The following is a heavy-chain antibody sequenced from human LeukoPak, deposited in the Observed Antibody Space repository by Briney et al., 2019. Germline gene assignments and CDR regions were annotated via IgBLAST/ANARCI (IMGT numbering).Heavy chain of an antibody. V-gene: IGHV4-59*01. Sequence: SETLSLTCTVSGGSISSYYWSWIRQPPGKGLEWIGYIYYSGSTNYNPSLKSRVTISVDTSKNQFSLKLSSVTAADTAVYYCAKDSGVGMATTFSILDIWGQGTMVTVSS. CDR1: GGSISSYY. D-gene: IGHD5-24*01. J-gene: IGHJ3*02. CDR2: IYYSGST. CDR3: AKDSGVGMATTFSILDI.